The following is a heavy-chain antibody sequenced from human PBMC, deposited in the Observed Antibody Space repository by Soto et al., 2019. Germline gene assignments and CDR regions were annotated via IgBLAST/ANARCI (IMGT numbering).Heavy chain of an antibody. CDR2: IIPYIGKT. V-gene: IGHV1-18*01. CDR3: ALVTTGTSPGYYYYYMDV. J-gene: IGHJ6*03. D-gene: IGHD1-1*01. CDR1: GYTFTSYG. Sequence: ASVKVSCKASGYTFTSYGISWLRQAPGQGLEWMGWIIPYIGKTNYAQKFQGRVTITADKSTSTAYMELSSLRSEDTAVYYCALVTTGTSPGYYYYYMDVWGKGTTVTVSS.